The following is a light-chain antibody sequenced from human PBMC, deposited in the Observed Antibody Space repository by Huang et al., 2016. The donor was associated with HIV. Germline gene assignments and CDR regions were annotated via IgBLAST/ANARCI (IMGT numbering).Light chain of an antibody. V-gene: IGKV4-1*01. CDR1: QSVLYSSNKNNY. CDR2: WAS. Sequence: DIVMTQSPDSLAVSLGERATINCKSSQSVLYSSNKNNYLTWYQQKPGQPPKLLIYWASTRESGVPDRVSGSGSGTDFTLTISSPQAEDVAVYYCQQYYSYPLTFGGGTKVEIK. CDR3: QQYYSYPLT. J-gene: IGKJ4*01.